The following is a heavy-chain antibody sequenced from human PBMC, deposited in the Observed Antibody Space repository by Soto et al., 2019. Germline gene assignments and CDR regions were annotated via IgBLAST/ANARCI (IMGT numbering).Heavy chain of an antibody. CDR1: GGSVSNKTYY. V-gene: IGHV4-61*01. J-gene: IGHJ4*02. Sequence: TSETLSLTCSVSGGSVSNKTYYWSWIRQPPGKRLEWIGYVYYSGTTNYNPSLKSRVPISVDLSKNQFSLRLSSVTTADTALYYCARTTAVPNTLRSRYFFDYWCQGTLVTVSS. CDR3: ARTTAVPNTLRSRYFFDY. CDR2: VYYSGTT. D-gene: IGHD4-17*01.